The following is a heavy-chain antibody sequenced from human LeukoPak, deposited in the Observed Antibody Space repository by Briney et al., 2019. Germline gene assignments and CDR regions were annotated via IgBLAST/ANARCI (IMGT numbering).Heavy chain of an antibody. CDR1: GFTFSSYA. CDR3: AREVAGRIEY. CDR2: ITGGGETT. D-gene: IGHD6-19*01. V-gene: IGHV3-23*01. Sequence: GGSLRLSCTASGFTFSSYAMSWVRQAPGKGLAWVSLITGGGETTYYGDSVTGRFTISRDNSMNTVHLQMNSLRVEDTAVYFCAREVAGRIEYWGQGALVSVSS. J-gene: IGHJ4*02.